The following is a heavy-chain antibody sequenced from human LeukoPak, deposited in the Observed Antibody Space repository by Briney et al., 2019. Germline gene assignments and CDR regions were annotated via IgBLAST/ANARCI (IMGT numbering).Heavy chain of an antibody. CDR2: IYYSGST. CDR3: ASLHSGGNFDC. Sequence: PSETLSLTCTVSGGSISSYYWSWIRQPPGKGLEWIGYIYYSGSTNYNPSLKSRVTISVDTSKNQFSLKLSSVTAADTTVYYCASLHSGGNFDCWGQGTLVTVSS. CDR1: GGSISSYY. D-gene: IGHD2-15*01. V-gene: IGHV4-59*08. J-gene: IGHJ4*02.